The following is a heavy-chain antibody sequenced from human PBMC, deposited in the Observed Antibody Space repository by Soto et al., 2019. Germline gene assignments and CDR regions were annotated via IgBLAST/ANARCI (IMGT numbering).Heavy chain of an antibody. CDR3: ARMKVGMVTYYYYGMDG. Sequence: SETLSLTCTVSGGSISSGSYYWGWIRQPPGKGLEWIGSIYYSGSTYYNPSLKSRVTISVDTSKNQFSLKLSSVTAADTAVYYCARMKVGMVTYYYYGMDGWGQGTTVTVSS. V-gene: IGHV4-39*01. D-gene: IGHD5-18*01. CDR1: GGSISSGSYY. J-gene: IGHJ6*02. CDR2: IYYSGST.